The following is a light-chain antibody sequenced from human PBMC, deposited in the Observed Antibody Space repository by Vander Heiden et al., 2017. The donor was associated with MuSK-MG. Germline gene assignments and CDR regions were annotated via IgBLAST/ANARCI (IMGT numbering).Light chain of an antibody. CDR3: QHRSNWLA. CDR1: QSVGSY. Sequence: EIVLTQSPATLSLSPGERATLSCRASQSVGSYLAWYQQKPGQAPRLLIYDASNRATGIPARFSGSGSGTDFTLTISSLEPEDFAVYYCQHRSNWLAFGGGTKVXIK. J-gene: IGKJ4*01. V-gene: IGKV3-11*01. CDR2: DAS.